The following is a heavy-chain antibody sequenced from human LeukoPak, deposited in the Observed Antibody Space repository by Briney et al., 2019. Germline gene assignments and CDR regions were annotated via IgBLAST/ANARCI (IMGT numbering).Heavy chain of an antibody. J-gene: IGHJ3*02. CDR2: IIPIFGTA. Sequence: SVKGSCKASGGTFSSYAISWVRQAPGQGLEWMGGIIPIFGTANYAQKFQGRVTITTDESPSTASMELSSLSSEDTAVYYCARDRVSSGWVDAFDIWGQGTMVTVSS. CDR1: GGTFSSYA. CDR3: ARDRVSSGWVDAFDI. V-gene: IGHV1-69*05. D-gene: IGHD6-19*01.